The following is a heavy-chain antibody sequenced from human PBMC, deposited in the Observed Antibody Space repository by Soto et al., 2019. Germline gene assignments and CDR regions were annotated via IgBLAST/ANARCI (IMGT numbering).Heavy chain of an antibody. V-gene: IGHV3-49*03. J-gene: IGHJ5*02. D-gene: IGHD6-13*01. CDR2: IRSKAYGGTT. CDR1: GFTFGDYA. Sequence: GGSLRLSCTASGFTFGDYAMSWFRQAPGKGLEWVGFIRSKAYGGTTEYAASVKGRFTISRDDSKSIAYLQMNSLKTEDTAVYYCTTKPGYSSSWYRSGVWFDPWGQGTLVTVSS. CDR3: TTKPGYSSSWYRSGVWFDP.